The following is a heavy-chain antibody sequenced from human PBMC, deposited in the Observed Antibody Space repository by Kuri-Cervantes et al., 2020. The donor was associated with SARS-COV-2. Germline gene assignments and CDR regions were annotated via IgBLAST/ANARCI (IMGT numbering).Heavy chain of an antibody. CDR1: GFTFTSHA. CDR3: AKDQHGIVVVVAAIDY. J-gene: IGHJ4*02. V-gene: IGHV3-30*18. Sequence: GESLKISCAVSGFTFTSHAMHWVRQAPGKGLEWVALISYDGSNKFYADSVKGRFTISRDNSKSTLYLQMNSLRAEDTAVYYCAKDQHGIVVVVAAIDYWGQGTLVTVSS. D-gene: IGHD2-15*01. CDR2: ISYDGSNK.